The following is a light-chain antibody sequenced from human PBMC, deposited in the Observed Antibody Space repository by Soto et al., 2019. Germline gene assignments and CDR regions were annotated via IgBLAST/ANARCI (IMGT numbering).Light chain of an antibody. J-gene: IGKJ4*01. CDR3: QQYNDCPLT. CDR2: GAS. V-gene: IGKV3-15*01. CDR1: QSINNN. Sequence: EIVMTQSPATLSVSPGERATLSCRASQSINNNLAWYQQKRGQGPRLLIYGASSRATGTPARFSGSGSGTGVTLTISSLLSEDFAIYYCQQYNDCPLTVRGGTKVEIK.